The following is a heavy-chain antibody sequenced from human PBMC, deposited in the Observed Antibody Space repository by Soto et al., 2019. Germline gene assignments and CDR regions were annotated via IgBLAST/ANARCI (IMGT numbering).Heavy chain of an antibody. V-gene: IGHV4-34*01. D-gene: IGHD5-12*01. CDR2: INHSGST. CDR3: ARKSYIVATINWFDP. J-gene: IGHJ5*02. CDR1: GGSFSGYY. Sequence: SETLSLTCAVNGGSFSGYYWSWIRQPPGKGLEWIGEINHSGSTNYNPSLKSRVTISVDTSKNQFSLKLSSVTAADTAVYYCARKSYIVATINWFDPWGQGTLVTVSS.